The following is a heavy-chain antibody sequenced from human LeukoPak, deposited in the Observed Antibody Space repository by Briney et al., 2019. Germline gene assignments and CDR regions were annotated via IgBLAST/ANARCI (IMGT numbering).Heavy chain of an antibody. CDR2: ISGSGGST. CDR3: ANQGYYYDSSGSDY. CDR1: GFTFSSYA. Sequence: GGSLRLSCAASGFTFSSYAMSWVRQAPGKGLEWVSAISGSGGSTYYADSVKGRFTISRDNSKNTRYLQMNSLRAEDTAVYYCANQGYYYDSSGSDYWGQGTLVTVSS. J-gene: IGHJ4*02. D-gene: IGHD3-22*01. V-gene: IGHV3-23*01.